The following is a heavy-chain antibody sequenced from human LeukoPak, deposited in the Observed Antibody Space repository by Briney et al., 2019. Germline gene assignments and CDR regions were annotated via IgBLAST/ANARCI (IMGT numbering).Heavy chain of an antibody. CDR3: ASSDAYYYGSGTHFDY. Sequence: GESLKISCKGSGYSFTSYWIGWVRQMPGKGLEWMGIIYPGDSDTRYSPSFQGQVTISADKSISTAYLQWSSLKASDTAMYYCASSDAYYYGSGTHFDYWGQGTPVTVSS. D-gene: IGHD3-10*01. CDR2: IYPGDSDT. V-gene: IGHV5-51*01. CDR1: GYSFTSYW. J-gene: IGHJ4*02.